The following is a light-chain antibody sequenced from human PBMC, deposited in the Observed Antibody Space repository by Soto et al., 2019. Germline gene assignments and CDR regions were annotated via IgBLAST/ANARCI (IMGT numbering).Light chain of an antibody. CDR3: KQRSNWPPRFT. CDR1: QSVSSY. V-gene: IGKV3-11*01. CDR2: DAS. Sequence: EIVLTQSPATLSLSPGERATLSCRASQSVSSYLAWYQQKPCQAPRLLIYDASNRATGIPARFSGSGSGTDFTLTIISLEPEDFAVYYCKQRSNWPPRFTFGPGTKVDIK. J-gene: IGKJ3*01.